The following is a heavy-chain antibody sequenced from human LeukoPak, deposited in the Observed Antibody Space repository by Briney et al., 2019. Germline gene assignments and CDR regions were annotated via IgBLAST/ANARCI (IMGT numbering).Heavy chain of an antibody. CDR1: GFTFGSYA. D-gene: IGHD6-13*01. CDR3: AKGEQLVQFPFDY. Sequence: GGSLRLSCAASGFTFGSYAMSWVRQALGKGLEWVSAISGSGGSTYYADSVKGRFTISRDNSKNTLYLQMNSLRAEDTAVYYCAKGEQLVQFPFDYWGQGTLVTVSS. J-gene: IGHJ4*02. V-gene: IGHV3-23*01. CDR2: ISGSGGST.